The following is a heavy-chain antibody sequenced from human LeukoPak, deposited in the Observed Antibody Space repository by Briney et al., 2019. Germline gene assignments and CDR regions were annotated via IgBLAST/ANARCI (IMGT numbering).Heavy chain of an antibody. CDR1: GYTFTGYY. CDR2: INPNSGGT. V-gene: IGHV1-2*02. CDR3: TPAPSEGGYFDY. D-gene: IGHD2-15*01. J-gene: IGHJ4*02. Sequence: ASVKVSCKSSGYTFTGYYIHWVRQAPGQGLEWMGWINPNSGGTNYAQKFQGRVTMTRDTSINTAYMELSRLRSDDTAVYYCTPAPSEGGYFDYWGQGTLVTVSS.